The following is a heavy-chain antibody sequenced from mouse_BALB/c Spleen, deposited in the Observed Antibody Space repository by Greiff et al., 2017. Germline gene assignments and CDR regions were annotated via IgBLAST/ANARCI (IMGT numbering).Heavy chain of an antibody. J-gene: IGHJ4*01. CDR2: ISYSGST. D-gene: IGHD2-3*01. CDR3: ARGGGYYTYAMDY. V-gene: IGHV3-2*02. CDR1: GYSITSDYA. Sequence: EVKLVESGPGLVKPSQSLSLTCTVTGYSITSDYAWYWIRQFPGNKLELMGYISYSGSTSYNPSLKSRISITRDTSKNQFFLQLNSVTTEDTATYYSARGGGYYTYAMDYWGQGTSVTVSS.